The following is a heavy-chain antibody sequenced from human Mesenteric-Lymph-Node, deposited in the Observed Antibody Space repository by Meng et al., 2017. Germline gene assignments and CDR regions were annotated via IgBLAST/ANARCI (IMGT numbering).Heavy chain of an antibody. J-gene: IGHJ4*02. V-gene: IGHV4-59*11. CDR2: IYYSGST. D-gene: IGHD3-22*01. CDR3: ARASSDYYVSSGYYYYFDY. CDR1: GGSISSHY. Sequence: ETLSLTCTVSGGSISSHYWSWIRQPPGKGLEWIGYIYYSGSTNYNPSLKSRVTISVDTSKNQFSLKLSSVTAADTAVYYCARASSDYYVSSGYYYYFDYWGQGTLVTVSS.